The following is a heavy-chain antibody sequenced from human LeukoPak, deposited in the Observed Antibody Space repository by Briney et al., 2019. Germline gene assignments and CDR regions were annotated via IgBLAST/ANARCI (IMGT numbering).Heavy chain of an antibody. CDR1: GYTFTSYA. D-gene: IGHD6-13*01. CDR2: INAGNGNT. Sequence: ASVKVSCKASGYTFTSYAMHWVRQAPGQRLEWMGWINAGNGNTKYSQEFQGRVTITRDTSASTAYMELSSLRSEDMAVYYCARDISSSWYYFDYWGQGTLVTVSS. J-gene: IGHJ4*02. V-gene: IGHV1-3*03. CDR3: ARDISSSWYYFDY.